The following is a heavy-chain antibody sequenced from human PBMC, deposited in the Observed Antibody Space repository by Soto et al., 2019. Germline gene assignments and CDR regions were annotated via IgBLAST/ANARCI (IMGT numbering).Heavy chain of an antibody. J-gene: IGHJ4*02. D-gene: IGHD1-26*01. CDR3: ARDDEGGSDCDLGY. Sequence: QVQLVESGGGVVQPGRSLRLSCAVSGFTLSSHAMHWVRQAPGKGLEWVALILSDGSNKYYADSVKGRFTTSRYNSKNTMYLQTNSLSIEDTAVYYCARDDEGGSDCDLGYWGQGALVTVSS. CDR2: ILSDGSNK. CDR1: GFTLSSHA. V-gene: IGHV3-30-3*01.